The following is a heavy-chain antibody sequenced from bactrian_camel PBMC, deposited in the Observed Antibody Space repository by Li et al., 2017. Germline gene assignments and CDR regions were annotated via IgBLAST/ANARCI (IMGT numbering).Heavy chain of an antibody. CDR3: VLAWGNHDEGRWREALKKFGY. CDR2: ITTDGTT. D-gene: IGHD8*01. V-gene: IGHV3S53*01. Sequence: HVQLVESGGGSVQSGGSLRLTCTASGYASAIKCWGWFRQAPGKEREGIAYITTDGTTTYADSVKGRFTISKDNAKQTLYLQMNSVKPEDTAMYYCVLAWGNHDEGRWREALKKFGYWGQGTQVTVS. J-gene: IGHJ6*01. CDR1: GYASAIKC.